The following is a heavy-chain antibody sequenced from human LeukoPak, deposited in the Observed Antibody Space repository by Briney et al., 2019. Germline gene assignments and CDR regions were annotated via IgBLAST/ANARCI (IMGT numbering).Heavy chain of an antibody. CDR3: AKTRPLDSSSWSHGDY. J-gene: IGHJ4*02. V-gene: IGHV3-23*01. D-gene: IGHD6-13*01. Sequence: GGSLRPSCAASGFTFSSYAMSWVRQAPGKGLEWVSAISGSGDSTYYGDSVKGRFTISRDNSKNTLYLQMNSLRAEDTAVYYCAKTRPLDSSSWSHGDYWGQGTLVTVSS. CDR2: ISGSGDST. CDR1: GFTFSSYA.